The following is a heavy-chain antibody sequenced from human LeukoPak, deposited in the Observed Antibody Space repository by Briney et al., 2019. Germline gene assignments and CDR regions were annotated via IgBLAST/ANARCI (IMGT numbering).Heavy chain of an antibody. Sequence: GGSLRLSCAASGFTFSSYAMSWVRQAPGKGLEWVSAISGSGGSTYYADSVKGRFTISRDNSKNTLYLQMDSLRAEDTAVYYCAKSIVGATYNWLDPWGQGTLVTVSS. D-gene: IGHD1-26*01. CDR3: AKSIVGATYNWLDP. V-gene: IGHV3-23*01. CDR2: ISGSGGST. J-gene: IGHJ5*02. CDR1: GFTFSSYA.